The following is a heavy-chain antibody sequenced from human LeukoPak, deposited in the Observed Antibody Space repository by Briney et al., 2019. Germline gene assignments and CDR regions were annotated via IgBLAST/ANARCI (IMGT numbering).Heavy chain of an antibody. J-gene: IGHJ4*02. CDR3: ARLGSYHDF. D-gene: IGHD1-26*01. CDR2: IHSSGGS. CDR1: GASISNYY. Sequence: SETLPLTCTVSGASISNYYWSWIRQTPEKGLEWMGHIHSSGGSSYYPSLKSRLTLSIDTSRNQLSLKLPSVTAADTAVYFCARLGSYHDFWGQGALVTVSS. V-gene: IGHV4-4*09.